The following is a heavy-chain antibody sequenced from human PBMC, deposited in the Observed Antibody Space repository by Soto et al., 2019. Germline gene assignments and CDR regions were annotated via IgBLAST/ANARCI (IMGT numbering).Heavy chain of an antibody. CDR1: GFTFSSYW. V-gene: IGHV3-7*01. D-gene: IGHD2-15*01. CDR3: ASEDVLYCSVGSCPLSYYYYYYMDV. CDR2: IKQVGSEK. J-gene: IGHJ6*03. Sequence: PGGSLRLSCAASGFTFSSYWMSWVRQAPGKGLEWVANIKQVGSEKYYVDSVKGRFTISRDNAKNSLYLQMNSLRAEDTAVYYCASEDVLYCSVGSCPLSYYYYYYMDVWGKGTTVTVSS.